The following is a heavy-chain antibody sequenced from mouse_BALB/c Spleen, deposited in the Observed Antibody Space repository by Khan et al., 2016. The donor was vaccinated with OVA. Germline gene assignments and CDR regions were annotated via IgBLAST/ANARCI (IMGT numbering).Heavy chain of an antibody. Sequence: EVQLQESGPGLVKPSQSLSLTCTVTGYSITSDFAWNWVRQFPGNKLEWMGYISFSGFTSYDPSLKSRLSITRDTSKHQFFLQLSSVTTEDTATYYCIRSVYYAYAYAMDYWGQGTSVTVSS. J-gene: IGHJ4*01. CDR1: GYSITSDFA. CDR3: IRSVYYAYAYAMDY. D-gene: IGHD2-1*01. CDR2: ISFSGFT. V-gene: IGHV3-2*02.